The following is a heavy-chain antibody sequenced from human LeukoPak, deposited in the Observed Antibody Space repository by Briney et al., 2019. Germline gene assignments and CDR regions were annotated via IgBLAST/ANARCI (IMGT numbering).Heavy chain of an antibody. Sequence: PGGSLRLSCAASGFTFSSYAMSWVRQAPGKGLEWVSAISGSGGSTYYADSVKGRFTISRDNSKNTLYLQMNSLRAEDTAVYYCAKDWVIGCSSGWYDEDEVYWGQGTLVTVSS. D-gene: IGHD6-19*01. J-gene: IGHJ4*02. CDR1: GFTFSSYA. CDR3: AKDWVIGCSSGWYDEDEVY. V-gene: IGHV3-23*01. CDR2: ISGSGGST.